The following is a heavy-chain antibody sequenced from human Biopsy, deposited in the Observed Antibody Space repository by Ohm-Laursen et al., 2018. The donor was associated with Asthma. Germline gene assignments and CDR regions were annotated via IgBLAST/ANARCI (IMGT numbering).Heavy chain of an antibody. J-gene: IGHJ4*02. Sequence: SLRLSCAAVGFTISRDHMFWVRQAPGKGLEWVSVIYSGGTSDTADSVRGRFTISRDFYKNTLYLQMDSLRAEDTAVYYCARGDSSGWSHYYFDYWGQGTLVTVSS. CDR3: ARGDSSGWSHYYFDY. D-gene: IGHD6-19*01. CDR1: GFTISRDH. CDR2: IYSGGTS. V-gene: IGHV3-53*01.